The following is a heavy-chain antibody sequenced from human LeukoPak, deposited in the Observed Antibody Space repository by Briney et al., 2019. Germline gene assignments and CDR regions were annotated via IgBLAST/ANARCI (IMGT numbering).Heavy chain of an antibody. Sequence: KSGGSLRLSCAASGFTFSSYSMNWVRQAPGKGLEWVSSISSSSSYIYYADSVKGRFTISRDNAKDSLYLQMSSLRAEDTAVYYCAREGRFEGANVYWGQGTLVTVSS. D-gene: IGHD1-26*01. CDR3: AREGRFEGANVY. V-gene: IGHV3-21*01. CDR1: GFTFSSYS. J-gene: IGHJ4*02. CDR2: ISSSSSYI.